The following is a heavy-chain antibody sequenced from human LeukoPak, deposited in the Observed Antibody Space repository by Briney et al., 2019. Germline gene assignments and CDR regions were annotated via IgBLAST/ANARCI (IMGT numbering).Heavy chain of an antibody. D-gene: IGHD3-10*01. V-gene: IGHV1-69*13. J-gene: IGHJ6*02. CDR2: IIPIFGTA. Sequence: SVRVSCKASGGTFSSYAISWVRQAPGQGLEWMGGIIPIFGTANYAQKFQGRVTITADESTSTAYMELSSLRSEDTAVYYCARDPEYYYGSGTLTGYYYGMDVWGQGTTVTVSS. CDR1: GGTFSSYA. CDR3: ARDPEYYYGSGTLTGYYYGMDV.